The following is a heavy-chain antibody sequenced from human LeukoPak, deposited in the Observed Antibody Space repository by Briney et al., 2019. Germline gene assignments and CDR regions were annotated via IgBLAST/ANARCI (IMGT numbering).Heavy chain of an antibody. CDR3: ARTNYMDV. V-gene: IGHV3-21*01. CDR2: ISSSISYI. Sequence: GGSLRLSCAASEFTFSSYSMNCVRQAPGKGLEWVSSISSSISYIYYADSVNGRFTISRDNAKNSLYLQMSSLRAEDTAEYYCARTNYMDVWGKGTTVTVSS. CDR1: EFTFSSYS. J-gene: IGHJ6*03.